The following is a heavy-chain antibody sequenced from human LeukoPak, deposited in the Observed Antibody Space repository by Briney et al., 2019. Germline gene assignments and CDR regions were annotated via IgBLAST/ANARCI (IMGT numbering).Heavy chain of an antibody. V-gene: IGHV4-4*02. D-gene: IGHD2-15*01. CDR3: ARSLPAATFFDY. Sequence: SGTLSLTCAVSGGSISSSNWWSWVRQPPGKGLEWIGEIFHSGNTNYNPSLKSRVTISVDKSKNQFSLKLSSVTAAETAVYYCARSLPAATFFDYWGQGTTVTVSS. CDR2: IFHSGNT. J-gene: IGHJ4*03. CDR1: GGSISSSNW.